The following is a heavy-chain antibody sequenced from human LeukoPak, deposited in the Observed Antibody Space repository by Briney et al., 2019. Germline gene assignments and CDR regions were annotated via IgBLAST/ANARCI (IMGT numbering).Heavy chain of an antibody. CDR3: ASEYSSGWRNDY. CDR2: INPNSGGT. V-gene: IGHV1-2*02. J-gene: IGHJ4*02. CDR1: GYTFTDYY. D-gene: IGHD6-19*01. Sequence: ASVKVSCKASGYTFTDYYMYWVRQAPGQGLEWMGWINPNSGGTNYAQKFQGRVTMTRDTSISTAYMELSRLRSDDTAVYYCASEYSSGWRNDYWGQGTLVTVSS.